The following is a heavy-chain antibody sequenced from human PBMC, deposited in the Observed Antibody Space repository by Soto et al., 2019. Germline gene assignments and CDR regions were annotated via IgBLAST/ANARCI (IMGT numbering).Heavy chain of an antibody. Sequence: SETLSLTCTVSGGSISSYYWSWIRQPPGKGLEWIGYIYYSGSTNYNPSLKSRVTISVDTSKNQFSLKLSSVTAADTAVYYCARHLWFGESSPRFDPWGQGTLVTVSS. J-gene: IGHJ5*02. CDR2: IYYSGST. CDR3: ARHLWFGESSPRFDP. V-gene: IGHV4-59*08. D-gene: IGHD3-10*01. CDR1: GGSISSYY.